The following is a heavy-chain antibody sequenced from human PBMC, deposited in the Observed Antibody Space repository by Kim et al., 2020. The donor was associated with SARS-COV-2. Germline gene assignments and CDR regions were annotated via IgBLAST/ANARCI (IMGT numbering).Heavy chain of an antibody. CDR2: VYYTGSA. J-gene: IGHJ6*01. Sequence: SETLSLTCSVSGDFIGSTTSYWGWIRRPPGKGLEWIGSVYYTGSAYYNPSLKSRVAISVAVSENQFSLKLTSVTAADTAVYYCARVRLDGTVMPTDLEGRVDYYYGVDGWGQGTTVTVSS. D-gene: IGHD1-26*01. CDR1: GDFIGSTTSY. V-gene: IGHV4-39*01. CDR3: ARVRLDGTVMPTDLEGRVDYYYGVDG.